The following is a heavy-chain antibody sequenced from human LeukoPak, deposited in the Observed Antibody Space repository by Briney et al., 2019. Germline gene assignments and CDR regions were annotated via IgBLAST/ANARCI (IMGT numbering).Heavy chain of an antibody. D-gene: IGHD5-24*01. CDR1: GFMFSSNW. J-gene: IGHJ4*02. Sequence: GGSRRLSCAASGFMFSSNWMSWVRLAPGKGLEWVANIKEDGTETYYVDSVKGRFTISRDNAKNSLYLQMNSLRVEDTAVYYCAKEGRSLQTYWGQGTLVTVSS. CDR2: IKEDGTET. V-gene: IGHV3-7*03. CDR3: AKEGRSLQTY.